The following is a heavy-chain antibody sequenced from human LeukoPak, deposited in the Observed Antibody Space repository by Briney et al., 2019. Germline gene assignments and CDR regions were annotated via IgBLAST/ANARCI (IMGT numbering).Heavy chain of an antibody. D-gene: IGHD4-11*01. CDR2: ISGSGGST. V-gene: IGHV3-23*01. CDR3: AFRLIITVTTHTSDY. Sequence: GSLRLSCAASGFTFSSYAMSWVRQAPGKGLEWVSAISGSGGSTYYADSVKGRLTISRDNSKNTLYLQMNSLRAEDTAVYYCAFRLIITVTTHTSDYWGQGTLVTVSS. CDR1: GFTFSSYA. J-gene: IGHJ4*02.